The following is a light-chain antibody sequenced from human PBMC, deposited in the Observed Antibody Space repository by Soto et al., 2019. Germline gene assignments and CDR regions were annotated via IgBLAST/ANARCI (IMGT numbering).Light chain of an antibody. V-gene: IGKV1-39*01. CDR3: QQSYSTPRFT. Sequence: DIQMTQSPSSLSASVGDRVTITCRARQSISSYLNWYQQKPVKAPKLLIYAASSLQSGVPSRFSGSGSATDFTLTISSLQPEDVATYYCQQSYSTPRFTFGPGTKVDIK. CDR1: QSISSY. J-gene: IGKJ3*01. CDR2: AAS.